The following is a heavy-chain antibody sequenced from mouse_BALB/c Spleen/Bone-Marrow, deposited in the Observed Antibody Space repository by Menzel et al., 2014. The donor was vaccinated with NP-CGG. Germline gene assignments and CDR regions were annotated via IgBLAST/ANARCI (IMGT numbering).Heavy chain of an antibody. CDR2: ISSGSSTI. D-gene: IGHD2-1*01. Sequence: EVKVVESGGGLVQPGGSRKLSCAASGFTFSSFGMHWVRQAPEKGLEWVAYISSGSSTIYYADSVKGRFTISRDKPRNTLFLQMTSLRSGDTAMYYCARGGNYAWFAYWGQGTLVTVSA. CDR3: ARGGNYAWFAY. V-gene: IGHV5-17*02. J-gene: IGHJ3*01. CDR1: GFTFSSFG.